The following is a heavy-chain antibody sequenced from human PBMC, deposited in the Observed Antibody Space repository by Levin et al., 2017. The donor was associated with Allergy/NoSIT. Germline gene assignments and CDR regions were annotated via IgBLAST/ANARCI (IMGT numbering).Heavy chain of an antibody. CDR1: GFTFDDYA. CDR2: ISWNSGSI. CDR3: AKDGGWVENYYGMDV. V-gene: IGHV3-9*01. Sequence: GGSLRLSCAASGFTFDDYAMHWVRQAPGKGLEWVSGISWNSGSIGYADSVKGRFTISRDNAKNSLYLQMNSLRAEDTALYYCAKDGGWVENYYGMDVWGQGTTVTVSS. D-gene: IGHD6-19*01. J-gene: IGHJ6*02.